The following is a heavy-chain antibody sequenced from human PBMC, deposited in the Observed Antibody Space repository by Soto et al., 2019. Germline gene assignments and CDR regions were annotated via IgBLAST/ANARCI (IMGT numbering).Heavy chain of an antibody. V-gene: IGHV1-46*01. J-gene: IGHJ5*02. CDR1: GYTFTTSY. Sequence: ASVKVSCKAHGYTFTTSYVNWVRQAPGQGLEWMGIIRPSSGSTSYAQNFQGRVTMTRDTSTSTVYMELTSLRIEDTAVYYCARARLYSFGHPQNWLDPWGQGTPVT. D-gene: IGHD5-12*01. CDR3: ARARLYSFGHPQNWLDP. CDR2: IRPSSGST.